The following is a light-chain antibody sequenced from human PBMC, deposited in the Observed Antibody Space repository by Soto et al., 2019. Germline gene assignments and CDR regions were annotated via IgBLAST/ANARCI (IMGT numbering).Light chain of an antibody. Sequence: IRITRSPSSLSASLVYGFTMSCLASQSISSYLNWYQQKPGKAPKLLIYAASSLQSGVPSRFSGSGSGTDFTLTISSLQPEDFATYYCQQSYSTPQTFGQGTRLEIK. CDR1: QSISSY. V-gene: IGKV1-39*01. J-gene: IGKJ5*01. CDR3: QQSYSTPQT. CDR2: AAS.